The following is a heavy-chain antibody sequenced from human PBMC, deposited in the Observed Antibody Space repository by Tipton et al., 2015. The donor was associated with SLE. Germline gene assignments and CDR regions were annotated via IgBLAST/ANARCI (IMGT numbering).Heavy chain of an antibody. CDR3: AREGDSSANFYYHGVNV. V-gene: IGHV4-39*07. J-gene: IGHJ6*02. Sequence: TLSLTCTVSGDSISSSSYYWGWIRQPPGKGLEWIGTMSYSGSTYYNPSLKSRVTISVDTSKNQFSLKLSSVTAADTAIYYCAREGDSSANFYYHGVNVWGQGTTVTVSS. CDR2: MSYSGST. D-gene: IGHD2-21*01. CDR1: GDSISSSSYY.